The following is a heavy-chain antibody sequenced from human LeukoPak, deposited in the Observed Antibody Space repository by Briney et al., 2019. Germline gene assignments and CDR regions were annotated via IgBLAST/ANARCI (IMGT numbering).Heavy chain of an antibody. V-gene: IGHV4-34*01. D-gene: IGHD3-22*01. CDR1: GGSFSGYY. J-gene: IGHJ6*03. CDR2: INHSGST. Sequence: SETLSLTCAVYGGSFSGYYWSWIRQPPGKGLEWTGEINHSGSTSYNPSLKSRVTISVDPSKNQFSLKLSSVTAADTAVYYCARGSGSSGYSTHYYYMDVWGKGTTVTVSS. CDR3: ARGSGSSGYSTHYYYMDV.